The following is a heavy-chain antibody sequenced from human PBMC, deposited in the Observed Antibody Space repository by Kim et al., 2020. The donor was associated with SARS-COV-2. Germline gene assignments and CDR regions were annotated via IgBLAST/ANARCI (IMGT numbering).Heavy chain of an antibody. CDR1: VFTVSSNY. Sequence: GGSLRLSCAASVFTVSSNYMSWVRQAPGKGLEWVSVIYSGGSTYYADSVKGRFTISRDNSKNTLYLQMNSLRAEDTAVYYCARGPAAASSLVIWGQGTMVTVSS. CDR2: IYSGGST. V-gene: IGHV3-53*01. J-gene: IGHJ3*02. D-gene: IGHD6-13*01. CDR3: ARGPAAASSLVI.